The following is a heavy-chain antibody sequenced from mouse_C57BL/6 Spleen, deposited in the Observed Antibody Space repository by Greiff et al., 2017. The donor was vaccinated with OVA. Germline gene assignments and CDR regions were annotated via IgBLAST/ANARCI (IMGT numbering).Heavy chain of an antibody. D-gene: IGHD1-1*01. CDR2: IYPGSGST. J-gene: IGHJ2*01. Sequence: QVQLQQPGAELVKPGASVQMSCKASGYTFTSYWITWVKQRPGQGLEWIGDIYPGSGSTNYNEKFKSKATLTVDTSSRTAYMQLRSLTSEVSAVYYCASLCGSSCFWGQGTTLTVSS. CDR3: ASLCGSSCF. CDR1: GYTFTSYW. V-gene: IGHV1-55*01.